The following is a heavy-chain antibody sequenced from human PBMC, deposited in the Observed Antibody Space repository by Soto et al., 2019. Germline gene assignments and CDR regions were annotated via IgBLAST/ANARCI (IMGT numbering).Heavy chain of an antibody. D-gene: IGHD2-15*01. CDR3: ARTYCSSGSCWFDP. CDR2: ISYSGTT. Sequence: PSDTLSLTCTVSGCSISSSTYYWGWLRQPPGEGLEWIVMISYSGTTYYNPSLKSRVTISVDTSRNLFSLSLSSVTAADTAMFYCARTYCSSGSCWFDPWGQGPQVTVSS. J-gene: IGHJ5*02. V-gene: IGHV4-39*01. CDR1: GCSISSSTYY.